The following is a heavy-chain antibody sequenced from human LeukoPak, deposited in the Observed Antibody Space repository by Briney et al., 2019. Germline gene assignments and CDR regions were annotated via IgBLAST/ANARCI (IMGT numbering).Heavy chain of an antibody. D-gene: IGHD3-10*01. CDR3: ARGLWFGSASGMDV. J-gene: IGHJ6*02. Sequence: ASVKVSCKASGYTLTSYDFNWVRQATGQGLEWMGWMNPNSGNTGYAQKFQGRVTMTRNTSISTAYMELSSLRSEDTAVYYCARGLWFGSASGMDVWGQGTTVTVSS. V-gene: IGHV1-8*01. CDR1: GYTLTSYD. CDR2: MNPNSGNT.